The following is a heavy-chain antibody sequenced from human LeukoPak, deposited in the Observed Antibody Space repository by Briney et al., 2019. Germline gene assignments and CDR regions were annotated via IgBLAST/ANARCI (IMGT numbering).Heavy chain of an antibody. CDR3: ARVRGSSSARWFDP. D-gene: IGHD6-13*01. CDR1: GFRFIDYY. V-gene: IGHV3-11*06. J-gene: IGHJ5*02. CDR2: ISSSSSYT. Sequence: GGCLRLSCAAYGFRFIDYYMGSIRQAPGKGLGWVSYISSSSSYTNYADSVKGRFTISRDNAKNSLYLQMNSLRAEDTAVYYCARVRGSSSARWFDPWGQGTLVTVSS.